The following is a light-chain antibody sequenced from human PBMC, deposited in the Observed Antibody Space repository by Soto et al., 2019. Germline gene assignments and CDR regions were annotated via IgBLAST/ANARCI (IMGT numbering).Light chain of an antibody. V-gene: IGKV2D-29*01. Sequence: DIVLTQSPLSLPVTPGQPASISCRSSQSVLHSDGKTHLYWYLQRPGQPPHLLIYEVSHRFSGVQDRFSGSGSGTEFTLQVSRVEAEDVGVYYCMQTKQLPVTFGQGTKVGIK. J-gene: IGKJ1*01. CDR3: MQTKQLPVT. CDR2: EVS. CDR1: QSVLHSDGKTH.